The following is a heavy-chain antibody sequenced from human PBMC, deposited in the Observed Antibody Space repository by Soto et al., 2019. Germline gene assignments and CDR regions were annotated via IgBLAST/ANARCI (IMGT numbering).Heavy chain of an antibody. J-gene: IGHJ4*01. CDR1: GFTFAHYA. Sequence: GGSLRLSCTASGFTFAHYAMHWVRQPPGKGLEWVSTIDGPTTNTHYPDSVEGRFIISRDNSRNTVYLYMTDLRAEDSAMYYCVIWLSAHFDFWGRGTVVAVSS. CDR3: VIWLSAHFDF. CDR2: IDGPTTNT. V-gene: IGHV3-23*05. D-gene: IGHD6-19*01.